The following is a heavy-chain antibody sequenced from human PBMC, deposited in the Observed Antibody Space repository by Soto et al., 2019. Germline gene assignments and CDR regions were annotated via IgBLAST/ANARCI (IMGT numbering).Heavy chain of an antibody. J-gene: IGHJ3*02. D-gene: IGHD3-3*01. V-gene: IGHV3-48*02. Sequence: GGSLRLSCAASGFTFSSYSMNWVRQAPGKGLEWVSYISSSSTIYYADSVKGRFTISRDNAKNSLYLQMNSLRDEDTAVYYCARSPNWRAFDIWGQGTMVTVSS. CDR2: ISSSSTI. CDR1: GFTFSSYS. CDR3: ARSPNWRAFDI.